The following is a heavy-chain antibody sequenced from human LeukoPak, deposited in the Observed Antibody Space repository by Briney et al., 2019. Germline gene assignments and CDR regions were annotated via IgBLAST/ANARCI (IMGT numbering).Heavy chain of an antibody. Sequence: SVTVSFMACGYTFTSYDISWMRQAPGQRLDGMGWSSFSTGNTNYAQKFQGRVTMTANTSTSTAYMELSSLRSEDTAVYYCARAERRIAAAGAPDAFDIWGQGTMVTVSS. V-gene: IGHV1-18*01. CDR3: ARAERRIAAAGAPDAFDI. J-gene: IGHJ3*02. D-gene: IGHD6-13*01. CDR1: GYTFTSYD. CDR2: SSFSTGNT.